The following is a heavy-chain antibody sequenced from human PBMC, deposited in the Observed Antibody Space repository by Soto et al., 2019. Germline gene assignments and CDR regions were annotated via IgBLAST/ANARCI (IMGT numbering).Heavy chain of an antibody. Sequence: GGSLRLSCAASRFSNSWMHWVRPVPGKGLVWVSRINPDGGSTNYAAFVKCRFTMSRDYATDTVYLQMNGLRAEDSDVYFCVRGPGAYVYFGLDIWGQGTMVTVSS. V-gene: IGHV3-74*01. J-gene: IGHJ3*02. CDR1: RFSNSW. D-gene: IGHD3-9*01. CDR3: VRGPGAYVYFGLDI. CDR2: INPDGGST.